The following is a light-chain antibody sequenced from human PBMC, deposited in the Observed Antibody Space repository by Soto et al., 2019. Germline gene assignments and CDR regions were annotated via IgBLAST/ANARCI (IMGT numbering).Light chain of an antibody. J-gene: IGKJ3*01. Sequence: DIQMTQSPSSVSAAVGDRVTITCRASQVINSWLAWYQQRQGEAPRLLISAASSLQSGVPSRFSGSESGTDFTLTSSSLQPEDFATYYCQQANSFPFTFGPGTKVDIK. CDR1: QVINSW. CDR2: AAS. CDR3: QQANSFPFT. V-gene: IGKV1-12*02.